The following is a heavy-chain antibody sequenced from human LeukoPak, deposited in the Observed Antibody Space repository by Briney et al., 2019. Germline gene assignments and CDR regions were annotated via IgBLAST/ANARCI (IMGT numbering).Heavy chain of an antibody. V-gene: IGHV4-4*07. J-gene: IGHJ6*03. CDR2: IYTSGST. CDR1: GGSISSYY. D-gene: IGHD5-18*01. CDR3: ARLRGYSYGPSSYYYYMDV. Sequence: SETLSLTCTVSGGSISSYYWSWIRQPAGKGLEWIGRIYTSGSTNYNPSLKSRVTMSVDTSKNQFSLKLSSVTAADTAVYYCARLRGYSYGPSSYYYYMDVWGKGTTVTVSS.